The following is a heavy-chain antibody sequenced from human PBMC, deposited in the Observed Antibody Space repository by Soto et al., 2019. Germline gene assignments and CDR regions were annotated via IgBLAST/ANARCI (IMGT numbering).Heavy chain of an antibody. CDR2: ISYDGANK. CDR1: GFTFSTYA. D-gene: IGHD5-18*01. Sequence: QVQLVESGGGVVQPGRSLRLSCAASGFTFSTYAIHWVRQAPGKGLECVAVISYDGANKYYADSVRGRFTISRDNSKNTLFLQMSSLRAEDTAVYYCAKDGGGYNYGYVMLDKYYYGMDVWGQGTTVTVSS. CDR3: AKDGGGYNYGYVMLDKYYYGMDV. J-gene: IGHJ6*02. V-gene: IGHV3-30-3*01.